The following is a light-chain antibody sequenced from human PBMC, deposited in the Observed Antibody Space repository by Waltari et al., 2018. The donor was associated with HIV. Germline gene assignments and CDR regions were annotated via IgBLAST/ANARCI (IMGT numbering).Light chain of an antibody. Sequence: QSALTQPASVSGSRGQSLTISCTGTNSAIGSYALVSWYQQHPGDAPKLIIYEVSYRPSGVSDRFSGSKSINAASLTISGLQADDEADYYCCSYTSAATWVFGGGTKVTVL. CDR3: CSYTSAATWV. CDR1: NSAIGSYAL. J-gene: IGLJ3*02. CDR2: EVS. V-gene: IGLV2-14*01.